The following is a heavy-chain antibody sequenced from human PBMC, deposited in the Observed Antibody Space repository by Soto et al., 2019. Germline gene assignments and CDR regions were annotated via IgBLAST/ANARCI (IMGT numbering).Heavy chain of an antibody. D-gene: IGHD3-3*01. V-gene: IGHV5-10-1*01. J-gene: IGHJ6*02. CDR1: GYSFTSYW. CDR2: IDPSDSYT. Sequence: GEPLKICCKGSGYSFTSYWISWVRQMPGKGLEWMGRIDPSDSYTNYSPSFQGHVTISADKSISTAYLQWSSLKASDTAMYYCARRPRVVIRYYYYGMDVWGQGTTVPVS. CDR3: ARRPRVVIRYYYYGMDV.